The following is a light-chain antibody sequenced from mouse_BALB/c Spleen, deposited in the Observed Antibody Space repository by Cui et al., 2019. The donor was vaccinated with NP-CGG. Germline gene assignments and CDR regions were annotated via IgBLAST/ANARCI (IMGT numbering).Light chain of an antibody. CDR2: VTF. V-gene: IGKV4-71*01. CDR3: QQWSSNPPT. Sequence: QIFLTQSPAIMSASPGEKVTMTCSANSSISYMHWYQQKPGSSPRLWIYVTFNLASGVPARFSGSGSGTSYSLSISSMETEDAATYYCQQWSSNPPTFGSGTKLEIK. J-gene: IGKJ4*01. CDR1: SSISY.